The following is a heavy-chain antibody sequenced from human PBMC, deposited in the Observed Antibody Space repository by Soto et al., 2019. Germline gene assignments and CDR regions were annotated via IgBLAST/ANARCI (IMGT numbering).Heavy chain of an antibody. J-gene: IGHJ5*02. V-gene: IGHV4-34*01. Sequence: QVQLQQWGAGLLKPSETLSLTCAVYGGSFSGYYWSWIRQPPGKGLEWIGEINHSGSTNYNPSLKIRVTISVDTSKNQFSLKLSSVTAADTAVYYCARLFAFDPWGQGTLVTVSS. D-gene: IGHD2-21*01. CDR1: GGSFSGYY. CDR3: ARLFAFDP. CDR2: INHSGST.